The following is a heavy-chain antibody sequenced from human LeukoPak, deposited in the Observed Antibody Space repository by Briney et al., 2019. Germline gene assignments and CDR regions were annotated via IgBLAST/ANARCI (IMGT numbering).Heavy chain of an antibody. J-gene: IGHJ3*02. V-gene: IGHV1-69*13. CDR3: ARVRRWLQLGDAFDI. CDR1: GGTFSSYA. Sequence: GASVKVSCKASGGTFSSYAISWVRQAPGQGLEWMGGIIPIFGTANYAQKFQGRVTITADESTSTAYMELSSLRSEDTAVYYCARVRRWLQLGDAFDIWGQGTMVTVSS. D-gene: IGHD5-24*01. CDR2: IIPIFGTA.